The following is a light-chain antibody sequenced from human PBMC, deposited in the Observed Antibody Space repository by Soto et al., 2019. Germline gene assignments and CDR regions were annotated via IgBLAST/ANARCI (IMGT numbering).Light chain of an antibody. CDR2: GAS. CDR3: QQYNNWPWT. J-gene: IGKJ1*01. CDR1: QSVSSN. Sequence: ELVMTQSQAPLSVSPGERATLSCRSSQSVSSNYAWYQQKPGQAPRLLLYGASTRATDIPARFRGSGCGTEFTLTISSLQSQPFAVSYCQQYNNWPWTFGQGTKVDIK. V-gene: IGKV3-15*01.